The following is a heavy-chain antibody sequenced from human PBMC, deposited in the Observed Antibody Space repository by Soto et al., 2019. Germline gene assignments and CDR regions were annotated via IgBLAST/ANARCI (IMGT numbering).Heavy chain of an antibody. CDR3: AREGRSVVVPAAISHNFDY. CDR1: GYTFTSYA. D-gene: IGHD2-2*01. V-gene: IGHV1-3*01. J-gene: IGHJ4*02. CDR2: INAGNGNT. Sequence: ASVKVSCKASGYTFTSYAMHWVRQAPGQRLEWMGWINAGNGNTKYSQKFQGRVTITRDTSASTAYMELSSLRSEDTAVYYCAREGRSVVVPAAISHNFDYWGQGTLVTVSS.